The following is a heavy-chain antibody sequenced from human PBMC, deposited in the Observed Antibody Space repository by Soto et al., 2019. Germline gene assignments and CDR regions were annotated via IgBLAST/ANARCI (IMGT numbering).Heavy chain of an antibody. CDR3: ARQEYYYGSGSYYFDY. V-gene: IGHV4-39*01. CDR1: GGSISSSSYY. Sequence: KTSETLSLTCTVSGGSISSSSYYWGWIRQPPGKGLEWIGSIYYSGSTYYNPSLKSRVTISVDTSKNQFSLKLSSVTAADTAVYYCARQEYYYGSGSYYFDYWGQGTLVTVSS. J-gene: IGHJ4*02. CDR2: IYYSGST. D-gene: IGHD3-10*01.